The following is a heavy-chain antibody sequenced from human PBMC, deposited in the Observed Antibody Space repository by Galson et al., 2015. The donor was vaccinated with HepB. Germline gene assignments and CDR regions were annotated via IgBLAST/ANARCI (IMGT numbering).Heavy chain of an antibody. CDR3: ATIEYNSDWGLAY. CDR1: GNSFTTFG. Sequence: SVKVSCKASGNSFTTFGIHWVRQAPGQSLEWMGWVNTGNRNTKNSQKFQGRVTFTKDTSASTVYMELSSLRSEDTAVYYCATIEYNSDWGLAYWGQGTLVTVSS. CDR2: VNTGNRNT. V-gene: IGHV1-3*04. J-gene: IGHJ4*02. D-gene: IGHD6-19*01.